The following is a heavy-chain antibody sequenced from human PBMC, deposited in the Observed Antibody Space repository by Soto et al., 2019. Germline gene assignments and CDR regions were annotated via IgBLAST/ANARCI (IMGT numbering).Heavy chain of an antibody. CDR1: GGSISSYY. J-gene: IGHJ6*02. V-gene: IGHV4-59*12. D-gene: IGHD3-3*01. CDR2: IYYSGST. Sequence: SETLSLTCTVSGGSISSYYWSWIRQPPGKGLEWIGYIYYSGSTNYNPSLKSRVTISVDTSKNQFSLKLSSVTAADTAVYYCATSRTSFWSGYYWTYYGMDVWGQGTTVTVS. CDR3: ATSRTSFWSGYYWTYYGMDV.